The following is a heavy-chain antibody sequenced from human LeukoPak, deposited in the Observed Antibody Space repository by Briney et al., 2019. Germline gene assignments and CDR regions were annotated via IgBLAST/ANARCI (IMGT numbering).Heavy chain of an antibody. CDR2: IYSGGST. Sequence: GGSLRLSCEASGFTVSNNYMSWVRQAPGKGLEWVSVIYSGGSTYYADSVKGRFTISRDTSKNTLSLQMNSLRAEDTAVYYCAAVLYYGSLYGFDYWGQGTLVTVSS. CDR3: AAVLYYGSLYGFDY. D-gene: IGHD3-10*01. J-gene: IGHJ4*02. CDR1: GFTVSNNY. V-gene: IGHV3-53*01.